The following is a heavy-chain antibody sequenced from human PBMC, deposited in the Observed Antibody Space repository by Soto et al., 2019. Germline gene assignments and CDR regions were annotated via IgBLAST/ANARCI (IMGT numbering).Heavy chain of an antibody. CDR1: GYTLTSYY. D-gene: IGHD3-22*01. Sequence: ASVKVSCKASGYTLTSYYMHWVRQAPGQGLEWMGIINPSGGSTSYAQKFQGRVTMTRDTSTSTVYMELSSLRSEDTAVYYCARDEYYDSSGYWRHFQHWGQGTLVTVSS. V-gene: IGHV1-46*01. CDR3: ARDEYYDSSGYWRHFQH. CDR2: INPSGGST. J-gene: IGHJ1*01.